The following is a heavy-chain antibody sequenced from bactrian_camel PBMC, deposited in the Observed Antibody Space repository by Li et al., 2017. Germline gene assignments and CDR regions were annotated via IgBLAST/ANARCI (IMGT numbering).Heavy chain of an antibody. CDR3: IRENYAHWY. J-gene: IGHJ4*01. D-gene: IGHD4*01. Sequence: DVQLVESGGGLVQPGGSLRLSCIVSGFNFSISAMSWVRQAPGKGPKLVSTILSGGHVAYYADSVNGRFTISRDNARNTVDLQLNSLETEDTAMYYCIRENYAHWYWGQGTQVTVS. V-gene: IGHV3S31*01. CDR2: ILSGGHVA. CDR1: GFNFSISA.